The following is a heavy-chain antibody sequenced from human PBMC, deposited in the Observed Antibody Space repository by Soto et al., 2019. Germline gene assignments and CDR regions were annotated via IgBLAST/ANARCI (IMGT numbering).Heavy chain of an antibody. V-gene: IGHV3-53*01. CDR1: GFPVSNNF. CDR2: IYSGGST. D-gene: IGHD1-1*01. J-gene: IGHJ4*02. Sequence: GGSLRLSCAASGFPVSNNFMTWVRQAPGKGLEWVSVIYSGGSTYYADSVKGRFTISRDNSENTLHLQMDSLRAEDTAVYYCAKGVDHNDNYLPFEYWGQGTLVTVSS. CDR3: AKGVDHNDNYLPFEY.